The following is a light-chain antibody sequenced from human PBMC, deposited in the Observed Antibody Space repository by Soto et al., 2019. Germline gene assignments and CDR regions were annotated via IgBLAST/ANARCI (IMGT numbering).Light chain of an antibody. J-gene: IGKJ5*01. CDR3: QQRTNWPRIT. CDR2: DAS. Sequence: EIVLTQSPATLSLSPGERATLSCRAGQSVTSSLAWYQQKPGQTPRLLIYDASNRAPGIPARFSGSGSGTDFTLTISSLEPEDFVVYYCQQRTNWPRITFGQGTRLEIK. CDR1: QSVTSS. V-gene: IGKV3-11*01.